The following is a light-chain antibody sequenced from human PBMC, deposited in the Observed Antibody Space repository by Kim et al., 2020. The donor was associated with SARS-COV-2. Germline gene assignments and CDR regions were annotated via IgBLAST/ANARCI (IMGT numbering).Light chain of an antibody. V-gene: IGLV3-1*01. CDR1: KLGDKY. CDR2: QDS. J-gene: IGLJ2*01. CDR3: QAWESSSVV. Sequence: VSPGQTASITCSGDKLGDKYACWYQQKPGQSPVLVIYQDSKRPSGIPERFSGSNSGNTATLTISGTQAMDEADYYCQAWESSSVVFGGGTQLTVL.